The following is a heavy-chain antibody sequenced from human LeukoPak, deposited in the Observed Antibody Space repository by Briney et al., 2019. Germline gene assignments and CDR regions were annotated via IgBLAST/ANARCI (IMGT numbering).Heavy chain of an antibody. CDR3: ARDPSGTGYCSSTSCYATTQFDKWFDP. J-gene: IGHJ5*02. CDR1: GGSISSGGYY. V-gene: IGHV4-31*03. Sequence: PSETLSLTCTVSGGSISSGGYYWSWIRQHPGKGLEWIGYIYYSGSTYYNPSLKSRVTISVDTSKNQFSLKLSSVTAADTAVYYCARDPSGTGYCSSTSCYATTQFDKWFDPWGQGTLVTVSS. CDR2: IYYSGST. D-gene: IGHD2-2*01.